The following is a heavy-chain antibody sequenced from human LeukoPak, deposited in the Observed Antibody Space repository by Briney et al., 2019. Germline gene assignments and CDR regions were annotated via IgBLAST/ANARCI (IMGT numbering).Heavy chain of an antibody. V-gene: IGHV4-59*01. Sequence: SETLSLTCTVSGGSISSYYWSWLRQPPGKGLEWIGYIYYSGSTNYNPSLKSRVTISVDTSKNQFSLKLSSVTAADTAVYYCARDLRHNWNSPAANWFDPWGQGTLVTVSS. J-gene: IGHJ5*02. D-gene: IGHD1-7*01. CDR3: ARDLRHNWNSPAANWFDP. CDR2: IYYSGST. CDR1: GGSISSYY.